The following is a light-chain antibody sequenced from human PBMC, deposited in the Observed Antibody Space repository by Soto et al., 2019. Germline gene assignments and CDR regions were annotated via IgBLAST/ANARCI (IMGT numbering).Light chain of an antibody. Sequence: DIQMTQSPSTLSASVGDRGTISCRARPGISNWLAWYQQRPGKAPTLLIYKASVLQSGGPSRFSGSGSGTEFTLTISSLQPDDFVTYHCQQYHSYPWTFGQGTKV. CDR1: PGISNW. CDR2: KAS. J-gene: IGKJ1*01. CDR3: QQYHSYPWT. V-gene: IGKV1-5*03.